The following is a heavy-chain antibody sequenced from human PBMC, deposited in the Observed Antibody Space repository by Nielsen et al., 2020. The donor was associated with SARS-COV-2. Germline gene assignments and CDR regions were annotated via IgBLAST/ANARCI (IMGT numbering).Heavy chain of an antibody. J-gene: IGHJ4*02. D-gene: IGHD6-19*01. V-gene: IGHV3-30-3*01. CDR2: ISYDGSNK. CDR1: GFTFSSYA. Sequence: GGSLRLSCAASGFTFSSYAMHWVRQAPGKGLEWVAVISYDGSNKYYADSVKGRFTISRDNSKNTLYLQMNSLRAEDTAVYYCASDGSGWYVDYWGQGTLVTVSS. CDR3: ASDGSGWYVDY.